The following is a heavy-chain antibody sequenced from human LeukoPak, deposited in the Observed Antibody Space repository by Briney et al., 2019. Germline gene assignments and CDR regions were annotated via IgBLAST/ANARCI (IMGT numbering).Heavy chain of an antibody. V-gene: IGHV3-21*01. J-gene: IGHJ4*02. Sequence: GGSLRLSCAVSGFTFSSYAMSWVRQAPGKGLEWVSSISSSSSSYIYYADSVKGRFTISRDNAKNSLYLQMNSLRAEDTAVYYCARGLRSGSYSLVGYWGQGTLVTVSS. CDR2: ISSSSSSYI. CDR1: GFTFSSYA. D-gene: IGHD3-10*01. CDR3: ARGLRSGSYSLVGY.